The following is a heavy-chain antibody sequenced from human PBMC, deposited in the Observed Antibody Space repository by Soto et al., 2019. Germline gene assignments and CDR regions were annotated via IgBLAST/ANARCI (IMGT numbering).Heavy chain of an antibody. Sequence: QLQLQESGSGLVKPSQTLSLTCAVSGGSISSGGYSWSWIRQPPGKGLEWIGYIYHSGSTYYNPSLKSRVTISVDRSKNQCSLKLSSVTAADTAVYYCARVTGPTEGGNFDYWGQGTLVTVSS. CDR3: ARVTGPTEGGNFDY. CDR2: IYHSGST. D-gene: IGHD1-1*01. V-gene: IGHV4-30-2*01. J-gene: IGHJ4*02. CDR1: GGSISSGGYS.